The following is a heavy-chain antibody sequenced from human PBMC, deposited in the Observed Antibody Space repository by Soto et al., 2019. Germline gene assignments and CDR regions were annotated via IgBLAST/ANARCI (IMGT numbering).Heavy chain of an antibody. V-gene: IGHV3-7*01. CDR2: IKQDGSEK. Sequence: GGSLRLSCAASGFTFSSYWMSWVRQAPGKGLEWVANIKQDGSEKYYVDSVKGRFTISRDNAKNSLYLQMNSLRAEDMAVYYCARDMADIVVVVAAAFDIWGQGTMVTVSS. J-gene: IGHJ3*02. CDR1: GFTFSSYW. D-gene: IGHD2-15*01. CDR3: ARDMADIVVVVAAAFDI.